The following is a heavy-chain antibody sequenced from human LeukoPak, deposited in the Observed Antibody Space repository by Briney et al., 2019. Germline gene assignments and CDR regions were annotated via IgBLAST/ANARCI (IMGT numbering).Heavy chain of an antibody. CDR2: IYYSGST. CDR3: ARDLKDYYFDY. D-gene: IGHD3/OR15-3a*01. Sequence: SETLSLTCTVSGVSISSYYWSWIRQPPGKGLEWIGYIYYSGSTNYNPSLKSRVTISVDTSKNQFSLKLTSVTAADTAVYYCARDLKDYYFDYWGQGTLVTVSS. J-gene: IGHJ4*02. V-gene: IGHV4-59*01. CDR1: GVSISSYY.